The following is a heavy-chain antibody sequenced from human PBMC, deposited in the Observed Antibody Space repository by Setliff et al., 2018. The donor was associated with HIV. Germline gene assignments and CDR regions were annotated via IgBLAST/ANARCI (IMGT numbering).Heavy chain of an antibody. CDR1: GGTFSSYA. Sequence: SVKVSCKASGGTFSSYAISWVRRAPGQGPEWMGAIIPIFGTTKYAQRFQGRVTITADASTSTAYMELSSLRSEYTAVYYCATNREQLTMTYYYYYMDVWGKGTTVTVSS. CDR2: IIPIFGTT. V-gene: IGHV1-69*13. CDR3: ATNREQLTMTYYYYYMDV. J-gene: IGHJ6*03. D-gene: IGHD6-13*01.